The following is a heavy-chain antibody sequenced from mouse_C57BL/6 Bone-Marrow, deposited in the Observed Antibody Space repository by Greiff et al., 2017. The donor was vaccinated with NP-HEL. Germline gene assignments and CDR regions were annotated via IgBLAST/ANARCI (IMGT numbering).Heavy chain of an antibody. D-gene: IGHD1-1*01. J-gene: IGHJ2*01. CDR3: ARGGTTVEYYFDY. V-gene: IGHV1-54*01. Sequence: QVQLQQSGAELVRPGTSVKVSCKASGYAFTNYLIEWVKQRPGQGLEWIGVINPGSGGTNYNEKFKGKAKLTADKSSSTAYMQLSSLTSEDSAVYFCARGGTTVEYYFDYWGQGTTLTVSS. CDR2: INPGSGGT. CDR1: GYAFTNYL.